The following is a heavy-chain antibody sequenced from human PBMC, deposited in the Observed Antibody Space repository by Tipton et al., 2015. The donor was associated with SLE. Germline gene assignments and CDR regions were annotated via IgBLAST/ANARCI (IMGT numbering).Heavy chain of an antibody. J-gene: IGHJ4*02. D-gene: IGHD2-21*02. CDR2: INQDGSEK. Sequence: GSLRLSCAASGFSFSNYWMSWVRQAPGKGLEWVANINQDGSEKYYVDSVKGRFTISRDNAKTSLYLQMNSLRAEDTAVYYCARGSVGDSKDCWGQGTLVTVSS. CDR3: ARGSVGDSKDC. V-gene: IGHV3-7*01. CDR1: GFSFSNYW.